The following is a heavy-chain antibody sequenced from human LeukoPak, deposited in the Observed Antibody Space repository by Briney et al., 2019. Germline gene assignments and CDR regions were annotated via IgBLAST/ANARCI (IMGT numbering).Heavy chain of an antibody. CDR1: GYTFTSYA. CDR2: INTNTGNP. D-gene: IGHD2-21*02. CDR3: ARVEGYCGGDCYPPGGMDV. Sequence: ASVKVSCKASGYTFTSYAMNWVRQAPGQGLEWMGWINTNTGNPTYAQGFTGRFVLSLDTSVSTAYLQISSLKAEDTAVYYCARVEGYCGGDCYPPGGMDVWGQGTTVTVSS. V-gene: IGHV7-4-1*02. J-gene: IGHJ6*02.